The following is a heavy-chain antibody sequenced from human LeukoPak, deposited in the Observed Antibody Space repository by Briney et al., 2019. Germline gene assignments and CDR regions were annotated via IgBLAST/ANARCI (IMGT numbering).Heavy chain of an antibody. CDR1: GGTFTNYA. J-gene: IGHJ2*01. CDR2: IIPIFGTA. D-gene: IGHD5-24*01. V-gene: IGHV1-69*05. CDR3: ARTGGFETSTLKWYFDL. Sequence: SVKVSCKASGGTFTNYALSCVRQAPGQGLEWMGGIIPIFGTANYAEKFQGRAAITTDECTRTGYMELSSLGCEDTAMYYCARTGGFETSTLKWYFDLWGRGTLVTVSS.